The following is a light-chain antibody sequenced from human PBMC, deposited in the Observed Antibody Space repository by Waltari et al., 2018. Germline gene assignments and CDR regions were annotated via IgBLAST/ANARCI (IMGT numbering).Light chain of an antibody. J-gene: IGLJ2*01. V-gene: IGLV8-61*01. Sequence: QTVVTQEPAFSVSPGGTVTLTCGLNSGSVSPTYYPSWYQQTPGQAPRTLIYNTNMRSSGVPDRFSGSILGDKAALTITGAQADDECDYYCALYMGRGIRVFGGGTKLTVL. CDR1: SGSVSPTYY. CDR2: NTN. CDR3: ALYMGRGIRV.